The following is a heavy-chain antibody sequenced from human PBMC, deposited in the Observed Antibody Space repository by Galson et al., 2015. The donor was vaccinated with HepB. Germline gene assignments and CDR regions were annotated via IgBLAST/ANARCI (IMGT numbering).Heavy chain of an antibody. CDR1: GFTFSSYS. CDR2: ISSSSSTI. D-gene: IGHD2-2*01. J-gene: IGHJ6*02. Sequence: PLRLSCAASGFTFSSYSMNWVRQAPGKGLEWVSYISSSSSTIYYADSVKGRFTISRDNAKNSLYLQMNSLRAEDTAVYYCAREPPGCSSTSCYLPNPFYYYYGMDVWGQGTTVTVSS. CDR3: AREPPGCSSTSCYLPNPFYYYYGMDV. V-gene: IGHV3-48*01.